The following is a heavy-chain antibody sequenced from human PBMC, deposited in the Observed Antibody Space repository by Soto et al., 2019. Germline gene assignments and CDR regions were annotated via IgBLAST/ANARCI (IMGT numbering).Heavy chain of an antibody. CDR2: IIPIFGTA. Sequence: SVKVSCKASGGTFSSYAISWVRQAPGQGLEWMGGIIPIFGTANYAQKFQGRVTMTRDTSTSTVYMELSSLRSEDTAVYYCASDQGGYDILTGAYYYYGMDVWGQGTTVTVSS. V-gene: IGHV1-69*05. J-gene: IGHJ6*02. D-gene: IGHD3-9*01. CDR3: ASDQGGYDILTGAYYYYGMDV. CDR1: GGTFSSYA.